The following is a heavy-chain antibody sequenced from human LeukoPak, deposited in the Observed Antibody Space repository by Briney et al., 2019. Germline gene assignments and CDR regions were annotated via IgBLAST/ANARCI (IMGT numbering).Heavy chain of an antibody. V-gene: IGHV3-11*04. J-gene: IGHJ5*02. D-gene: IGHD6-19*01. CDR3: ARDSSGWYRGWFDP. CDR2: MSSSGSTR. Sequence: GGSLRLSCAASGFTFSDYYMSWIRQAPGKGLEWVSYMSSSGSTRYYADSVKGRFTISRDNAKNSLYLQMNSLRAEDTAVYYCARDSSGWYRGWFDPWGQGTLVTVSS. CDR1: GFTFSDYY.